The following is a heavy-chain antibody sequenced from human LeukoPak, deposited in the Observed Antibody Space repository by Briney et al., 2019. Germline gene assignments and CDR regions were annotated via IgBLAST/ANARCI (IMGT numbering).Heavy chain of an antibody. D-gene: IGHD6-6*01. V-gene: IGHV1-18*01. CDR1: GYTFTSYG. J-gene: IGHJ5*02. Sequence: GASVKVSCKASGYTFTSYGISWVRQAPGQGLEWMGWSSAYNGNTNYAQKFQGRVTMTRDTSISTAYMELSRLRSDDTAVYYCARRTRIAGFDPWGQGTLVTVSS. CDR2: SSAYNGNT. CDR3: ARRTRIAGFDP.